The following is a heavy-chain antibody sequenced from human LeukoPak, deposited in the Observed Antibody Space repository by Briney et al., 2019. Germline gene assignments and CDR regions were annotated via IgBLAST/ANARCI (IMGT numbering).Heavy chain of an antibody. Sequence: GGPLRLSCTASGFTVSGDYMTWVRQAPGEGLEWVSSIFSDDNTYYADSVKGRFTISRDNLKNTLYLQMNSLRDEDSAVYYCAAGGDLDHWGQGTLVTVSS. V-gene: IGHV3-66*02. CDR2: IFSDDNT. CDR1: GFTVSGDY. CDR3: AAGGDLDH. J-gene: IGHJ4*02. D-gene: IGHD1-26*01.